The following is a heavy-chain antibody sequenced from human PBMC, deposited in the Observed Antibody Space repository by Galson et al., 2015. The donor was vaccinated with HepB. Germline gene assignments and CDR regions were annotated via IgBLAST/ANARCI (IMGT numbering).Heavy chain of an antibody. V-gene: IGHV3-7*03. CDR1: GFTFSMYW. Sequence: SLRLSCAASGFTFSMYWMSWVRQAPGKGLEWVANINEDGSEKYYVDSVRGRVTISRDNAKNSLYLQMNSLRAEDTAVFYCARRSGDPFDYWGQGTLVTVSS. D-gene: IGHD7-27*01. CDR2: INEDGSEK. J-gene: IGHJ4*02. CDR3: ARRSGDPFDY.